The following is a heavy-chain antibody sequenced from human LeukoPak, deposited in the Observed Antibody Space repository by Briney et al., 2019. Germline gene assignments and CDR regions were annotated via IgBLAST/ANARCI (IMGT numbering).Heavy chain of an antibody. CDR2: ISAYNGNT. Sequence: ASVKVSCKASGYTFTSYGISWVRQAPGQGLEWMGWISAYNGNTNYAQKLQGRVTMTTDTSTSTAYMELRSLRSDDTAVYYCARDLGSVVVVAPSYWGQGTLVTVSS. CDR1: GYTFTSYG. V-gene: IGHV1-18*01. J-gene: IGHJ4*02. D-gene: IGHD2-15*01. CDR3: ARDLGSVVVVAPSY.